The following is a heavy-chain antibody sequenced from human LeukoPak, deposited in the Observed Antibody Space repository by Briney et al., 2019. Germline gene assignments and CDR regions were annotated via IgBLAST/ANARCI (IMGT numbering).Heavy chain of an antibody. J-gene: IGHJ4*02. CDR2: ISSSSTYI. Sequence: GGSLRLSCAASGFIFSTYSMNWVRQAPGKGLEWVSSISSSSTYIYYADSVKGRFTISRDNSRNTLYLQMNSLRPEDTAVYYCAKAIWVAATSSWFCLDYWGQGTLVTVSS. D-gene: IGHD3-10*01. CDR3: AKAIWVAATSSWFCLDY. CDR1: GFIFSTYS. V-gene: IGHV3-21*01.